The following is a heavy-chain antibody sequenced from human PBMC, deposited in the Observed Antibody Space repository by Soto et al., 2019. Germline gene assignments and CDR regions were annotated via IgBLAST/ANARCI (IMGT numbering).Heavy chain of an antibody. D-gene: IGHD6-19*01. CDR1: GFTFSIYA. Sequence: RGSLRLSCAASGFTFSIYAISWVRQAPGKGLEWGSAISGSGTTAYYADSVKGRFTFSRDNSKKTMYLQMNSLRAEDTAVYYCAKTTDGWFSAFEIWGQGTMVTGSS. CDR2: ISGSGTTA. V-gene: IGHV3-23*01. J-gene: IGHJ3*02. CDR3: AKTTDGWFSAFEI.